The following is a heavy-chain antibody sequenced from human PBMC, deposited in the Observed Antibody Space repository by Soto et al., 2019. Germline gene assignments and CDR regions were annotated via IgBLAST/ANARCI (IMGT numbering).Heavy chain of an antibody. CDR3: ARVGTVAGRDGLDV. CDR2: IYYNGST. Sequence: QVQLQESGPGLVQPSETLSLTCSVSGASITSFYWSWIRQPPGKGLEWIGHIYYNGSTKYNPSLKTRVTISGDTSKNHFSLNLNSVTAADTAVYYCARVGTVAGRDGLDVWGQGTTVTVSS. V-gene: IGHV4-59*01. J-gene: IGHJ6*02. CDR1: GASITSFY. D-gene: IGHD6-19*01.